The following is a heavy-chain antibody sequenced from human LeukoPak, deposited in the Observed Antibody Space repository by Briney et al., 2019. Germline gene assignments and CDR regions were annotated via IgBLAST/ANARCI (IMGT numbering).Heavy chain of an antibody. CDR1: GFTFSSYG. V-gene: IGHV3-33*06. CDR3: AKDRLHCSGGSCYSGYFDY. D-gene: IGHD2-15*01. Sequence: GGSLRLSCAASGFTFSSYGMHWVRQAPGKGLEWVAVIWYDGSNKYYADSVKGRFTISRDSSKNTLYLQMNSLRAEDTAGYYCAKDRLHCSGGSCYSGYFDYWGQGTLVTVSS. CDR2: IWYDGSNK. J-gene: IGHJ4*02.